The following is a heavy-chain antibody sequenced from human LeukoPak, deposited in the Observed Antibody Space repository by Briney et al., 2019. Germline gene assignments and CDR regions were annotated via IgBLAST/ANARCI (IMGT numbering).Heavy chain of an antibody. Sequence: GGSPKTPFQGPGYRFNSYWIAWVRQMPGKGVERMGIIYHGDSDTRYSPSFQGQVTISADESIKTAYLQWRSLMASDTAIYYCARQEGFDFWSGYYTGYYSGMDVWGQGTTVTVSS. D-gene: IGHD3-3*01. CDR2: IYHGDSDT. CDR1: GYRFNSYW. J-gene: IGHJ6*02. CDR3: ARQEGFDFWSGYYTGYYSGMDV. V-gene: IGHV5-51*01.